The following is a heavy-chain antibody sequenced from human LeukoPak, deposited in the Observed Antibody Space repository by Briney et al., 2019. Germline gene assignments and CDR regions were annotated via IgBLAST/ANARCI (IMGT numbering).Heavy chain of an antibody. CDR3: ARVRYDGSGYYSIYDY. Sequence: GGSLRLSCAASGFTFSSYSMNWVRQAPGKGLEWVSSITRSGIYIYYADSVKGRFTISRDNAKNSLYLQMNSLRAEDTAVYYCARVRYDGSGYYSIYDYWGQGTLVTVSS. J-gene: IGHJ4*02. V-gene: IGHV3-21*01. D-gene: IGHD3-22*01. CDR2: ITRSGIYI. CDR1: GFTFSSYS.